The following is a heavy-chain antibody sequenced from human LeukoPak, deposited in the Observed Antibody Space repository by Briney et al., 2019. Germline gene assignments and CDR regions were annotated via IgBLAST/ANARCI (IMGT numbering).Heavy chain of an antibody. V-gene: IGHV3-49*04. J-gene: IGHJ6*02. CDR1: GFNFNDHA. CDR2: IRNRHMRETK. CDR3: TRGGIVAVSGYGMDV. Sequence: PGWPLRLSCTTSGFNFNDHALSWVRQAPGKGLEWVSLIRNRHMRETKEYVASVEGRFSISRDASKSIVYLQMNSLQTEDTAVYYCTRGGIVAVSGYGMDVWGQETTVTVSS. D-gene: IGHD5-12*01.